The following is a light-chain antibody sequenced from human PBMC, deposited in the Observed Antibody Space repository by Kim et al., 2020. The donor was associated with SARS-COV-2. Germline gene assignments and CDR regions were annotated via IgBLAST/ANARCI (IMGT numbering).Light chain of an antibody. CDR2: GRN. J-gene: IGLJ3*02. V-gene: IGLV3-19*01. CDR1: SLRNYY. CDR3: NSRDSSGNHLV. Sequence: SSELTQDPAVSVALGQTVRITCQGDSLRNYYASWYQQKPRQAPVVVIYGRNDRHSGIPDRFSGSNSGNTASLTITGAQAEDEADYYCNSRDSSGNHLVFG.